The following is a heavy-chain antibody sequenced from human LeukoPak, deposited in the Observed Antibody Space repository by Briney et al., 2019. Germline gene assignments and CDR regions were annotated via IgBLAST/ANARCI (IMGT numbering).Heavy chain of an antibody. J-gene: IGHJ6*03. V-gene: IGHV1-69*13. CDR1: GYTFSSYV. D-gene: IGHD3-10*01. CDR2: IISIFGTT. Sequence: ASVKVSCKAPGYTFSSYVIHWVRQAPGQGLEWMGGIISIFGTTKYAQQFQGRVTITADESTSTAYMELSSLRSEDTAVYYCAREGYGSGSYYTPDNYYYMDVWGKGTTVTVSS. CDR3: AREGYGSGSYYTPDNYYYMDV.